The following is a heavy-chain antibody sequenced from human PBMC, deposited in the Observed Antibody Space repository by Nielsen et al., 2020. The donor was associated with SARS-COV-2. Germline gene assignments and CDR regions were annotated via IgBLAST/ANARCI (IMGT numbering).Heavy chain of an antibody. V-gene: IGHV5-51*01. CDR3: ARRGTSSNRYFDP. Sequence: GESLKISCKGSGYSFPTYWTGWVRQMPGKGLEWMGIIWPGDSDTKYSPSFQGQVTISADKSTSTAYLQWSSLKASDTAMYYCARRGTSSNRYFDPWGQGTLVTVSS. CDR2: IWPGDSDT. CDR1: GYSFPTYW. J-gene: IGHJ5*02. D-gene: IGHD6-6*01.